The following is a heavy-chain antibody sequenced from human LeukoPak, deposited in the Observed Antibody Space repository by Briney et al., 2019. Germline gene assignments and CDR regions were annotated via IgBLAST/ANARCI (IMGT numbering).Heavy chain of an antibody. J-gene: IGHJ4*02. V-gene: IGHV3-48*04. CDR2: ISSGSNSI. D-gene: IGHD2-21*02. CDR3: ARESLPRRPFCGGDCYSYFDY. CDR1: GFTFSTYS. Sequence: GGSLRLSCAASGFTFSTYSMNWVRQAPGKGLEWLSYISSGSNSIYYADSVKGRFTISRDNAKNSLYLQMNSLRAEDTAVYYCARESLPRRPFCGGDCYSYFDYWGQGTLVTVSS.